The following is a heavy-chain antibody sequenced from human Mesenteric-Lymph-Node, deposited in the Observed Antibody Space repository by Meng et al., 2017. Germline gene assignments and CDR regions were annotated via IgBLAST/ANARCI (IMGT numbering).Heavy chain of an antibody. J-gene: IGHJ4*02. CDR1: GFTFSSYA. V-gene: IGHV3-23*01. CDR2: ISGSGAAT. CDR3: TQPTNDY. Sequence: EVQLLESGGGLLQPGGSLRFSCAASGFTFSSYAMSWVRQAPGKGLEWVSAISGSGAATYYADSVKGRFTISRDDSKNTAYLQMNSLKTEDTAVYYCTQPTNDYWGQGTLVTVSS.